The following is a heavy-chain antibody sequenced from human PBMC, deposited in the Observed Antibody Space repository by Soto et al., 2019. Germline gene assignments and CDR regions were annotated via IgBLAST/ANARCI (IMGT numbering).Heavy chain of an antibody. V-gene: IGHV3-30*03. D-gene: IGHD6-13*01. CDR1: GFTFSSYG. Sequence: GGSLRLSCAASGFTFSSYGMHWVRQAPGKGLEWVEVISYDGSNKYYADSVKGRFTISRDNSKNTLYLQMNSLRSEDTAVYYCASTFTNSSSWPLFDYWGQGTLVTVSS. J-gene: IGHJ4*02. CDR3: ASTFTNSSSWPLFDY. CDR2: ISYDGSNK.